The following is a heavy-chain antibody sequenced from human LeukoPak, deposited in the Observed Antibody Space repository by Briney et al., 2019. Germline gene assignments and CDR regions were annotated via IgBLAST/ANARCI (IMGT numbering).Heavy chain of an antibody. D-gene: IGHD3-22*01. J-gene: IGHJ4*02. CDR3: ATGRWYYYDSSGHGNYFDY. CDR1: GFTFSSYA. Sequence: PGGSLRLSCAASGFTFSSYAMSWVRQAPGKGLEWVSAISGSGGSTYYADSVKGRFTISRDNSKNTLYLQMNSLRAEDTAVYYCATGRWYYYDSSGHGNYFDYWGQGTLVTVSS. V-gene: IGHV3-23*01. CDR2: ISGSGGST.